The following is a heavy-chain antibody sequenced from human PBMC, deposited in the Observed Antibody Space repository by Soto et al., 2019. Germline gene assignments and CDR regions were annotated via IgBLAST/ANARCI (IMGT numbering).Heavy chain of an antibody. CDR1: GFTFSSYS. Sequence: GGSLRLSCAASGFTFSSYSMNWVRQAPGKGLEWVSSISSSGSYIYYADSVEGRFTISRDNAKNSLYLQMNSLRAEDTAVYYRAKSIAARLDWFDPWGQGTLVTVSS. D-gene: IGHD6-6*01. CDR3: AKSIAARLDWFDP. V-gene: IGHV3-21*01. J-gene: IGHJ5*02. CDR2: ISSSGSYI.